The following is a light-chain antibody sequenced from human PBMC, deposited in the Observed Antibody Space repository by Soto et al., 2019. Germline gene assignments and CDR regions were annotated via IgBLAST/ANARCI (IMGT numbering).Light chain of an antibody. CDR2: KAS. CDR3: QHYNIYSQT. V-gene: IGKV1-5*03. J-gene: IGKJ1*01. CDR1: QSISNW. Sequence: DIPMTQSPSTLSASVGDRVTITCRASQSISNWLAWYQQKPGKAPKLLIYKASSLESGVPSRFSGSGSGTEFTLTISSLQPDDFAIYYCQHYNIYSQTFGQGTKVEIK.